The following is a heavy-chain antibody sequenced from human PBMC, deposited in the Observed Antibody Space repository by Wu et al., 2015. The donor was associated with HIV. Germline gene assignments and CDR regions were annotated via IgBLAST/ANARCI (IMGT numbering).Heavy chain of an antibody. D-gene: IGHD3-3*01. V-gene: IGHV1-46*01. CDR3: VRVVPLRFLGI. CDR2: MNPSGVRT. Sequence: QVQLVQSGAEVKKPGASVKLSCKASGYTFSIYYIHWVRQAPGQGFEWMGLMNPSGVRTSYARKFQGRVTMTRETSTSTVYMNLSSLRSDDTAVYYCVRVVPLRFLGIWGQGTMVIVSS. CDR1: GYTFSIYY. J-gene: IGHJ3*02.